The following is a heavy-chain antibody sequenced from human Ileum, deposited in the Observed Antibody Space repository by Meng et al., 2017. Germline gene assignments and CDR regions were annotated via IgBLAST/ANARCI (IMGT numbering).Heavy chain of an antibody. V-gene: IGHV1-8*01. CDR1: GYTFTKNE. Sequence: QVQLVQSGAEMKTPGASMKVSCTASGYTFTKNESNWVRQAPGQGLEWMGWVSPSSGNTHYAQKFQGRVTMTRDISISTVYMELTSLKSDDTAVYYCARGVGDLGDYWGQGTLVTVSS. CDR3: ARGVGDLGDY. J-gene: IGHJ4*02. CDR2: VSPSSGNT. D-gene: IGHD3-16*01.